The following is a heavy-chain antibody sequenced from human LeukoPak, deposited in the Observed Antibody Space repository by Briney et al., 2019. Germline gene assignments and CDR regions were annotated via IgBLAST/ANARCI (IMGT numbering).Heavy chain of an antibody. CDR1: GFTFNIYT. CDR3: AKARYSRGWSEFDI. Sequence: GGSLRLSCAASGFTFNIYTMSWVRQAPGKGLEWVSVISGSGSSTHYADSVKGRFTISRDNSKNTLFLQMNSLRAEDTAVYYCAKARYSRGWSEFDIWGQGTMVTVSS. D-gene: IGHD6-19*01. V-gene: IGHV3-23*01. J-gene: IGHJ3*02. CDR2: ISGSGSST.